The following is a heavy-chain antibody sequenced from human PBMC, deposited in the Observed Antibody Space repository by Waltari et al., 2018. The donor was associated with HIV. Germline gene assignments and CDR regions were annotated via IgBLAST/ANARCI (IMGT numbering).Heavy chain of an antibody. Sequence: EVLLVESGGSLVKPGVSLRLSCAVSGFNSSFYRLPWVRLAPGNGLQWLSSFSTTANFMYDAPSLKVLFTISRDIAKNLFDHQMNSLKAEGTGVYFGARGTATDIARGYDSRGYGAAEGVFDSWGQGTPVTVSS. D-gene: IGHD3-22*01. J-gene: IGHJ4*02. CDR1: GFNSSFYR. CDR2: FSTTANFM. V-gene: IGHV3-21*02. CDR3: ARGTATDIARGYDSRGYGAAEGVFDS.